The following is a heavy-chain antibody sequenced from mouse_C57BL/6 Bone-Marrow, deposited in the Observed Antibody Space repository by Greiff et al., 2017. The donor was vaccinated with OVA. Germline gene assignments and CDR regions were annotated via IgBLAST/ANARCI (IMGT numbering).Heavy chain of an antibody. V-gene: IGHV1-82*01. CDR1: GYAFSSSW. D-gene: IGHD2-4*01. CDR2: IYPGDGDT. J-gene: IGHJ2*01. CDR3: ARWGLRRRGYFDY. Sequence: VQLQQSGPELVKPGASVKISCKASGYAFSSSWMNWVKQRPGKGLEWIGRIYPGDGDTNYNGKFKGKATLTADKSSSTAYMQLSSLTSEDSAVYYCARWGLRRRGYFDYWGQGTTLTVSS.